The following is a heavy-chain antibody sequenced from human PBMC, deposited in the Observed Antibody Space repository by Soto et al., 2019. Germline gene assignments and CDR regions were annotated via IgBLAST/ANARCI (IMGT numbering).Heavy chain of an antibody. CDR1: GFTFSSYA. CDR3: AKAGGGFGDFVHH. J-gene: IGHJ4*02. V-gene: IGHV3-30*19. Sequence: QVQLVESGGGVVQPGRSLRLSCAASGFTFSSYAMHWVRQAPGKGLEWVAAISYDGSDKYYADSVKGRFTISRENSKNTLYLQMNSLRTEDSAVYYCAKAGGGFGDFVHHWGQGTPVTVSS. D-gene: IGHD3-10*01. CDR2: ISYDGSDK.